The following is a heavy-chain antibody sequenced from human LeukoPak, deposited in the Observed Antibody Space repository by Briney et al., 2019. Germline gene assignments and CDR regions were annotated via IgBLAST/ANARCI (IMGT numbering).Heavy chain of an antibody. Sequence: ASVKVSCKASGYTFTDFYMLWVRQAPGQGLEWMGWINPNSGSTDYAQKFQGRVTMTRDTSTSTAYMELSRLRSDDTAVYHCARGHGSYYYYMDVWGMGTTVTVSS. CDR3: ARGHGSYYYYMDV. CDR1: GYTFTDFY. CDR2: INPNSGST. V-gene: IGHV1-2*02. J-gene: IGHJ6*03. D-gene: IGHD3-10*01.